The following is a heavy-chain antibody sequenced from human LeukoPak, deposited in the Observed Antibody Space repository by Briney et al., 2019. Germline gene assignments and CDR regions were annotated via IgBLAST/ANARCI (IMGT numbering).Heavy chain of an antibody. CDR2: MTPNSGNT. D-gene: IGHD6-13*01. J-gene: IGHJ6*03. CDR1: GYTFTSYD. Sequence: ASVKVSCKASGYTFTSYDINWVRQATGQRLEWMGWMTPNSGNTGYAQKFHGRVTMTRNTSTSTAYMELSSLRSEDTAVYYCANTIAAIALRYYYMDVWGKGTTVTVSS. CDR3: ANTIAAIALRYYYMDV. V-gene: IGHV1-8*01.